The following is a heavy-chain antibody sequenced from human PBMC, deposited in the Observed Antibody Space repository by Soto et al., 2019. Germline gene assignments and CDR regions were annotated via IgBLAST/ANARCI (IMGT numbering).Heavy chain of an antibody. CDR1: GGSISSGDYY. J-gene: IGHJ6*02. Sequence: SETLSLTCTVSGGSISSGDYYWSWIRQPPGKGLEWIGYIYYSGSTYYNPSLKSRVTISVDTSKNQFSLKLSSVTAADTAVYYCARDLRADYSNRIKGYSMDVWGQGTTVTVSS. CDR2: IYYSGST. CDR3: ARDLRADYSNRIKGYSMDV. V-gene: IGHV4-30-4*01. D-gene: IGHD4-4*01.